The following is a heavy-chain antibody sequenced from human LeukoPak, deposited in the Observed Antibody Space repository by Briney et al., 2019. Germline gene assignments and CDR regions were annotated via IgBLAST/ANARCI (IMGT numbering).Heavy chain of an antibody. D-gene: IGHD6-6*01. CDR3: ARNPYSRSSLYYFDY. V-gene: IGHV4-39*01. CDR2: IYYSGST. CDR1: GGSISSSSYY. J-gene: IGHJ4*02. Sequence: SETLSLTCTVSGGSISSSSYYWGWIRQPPGKGLEWIGSIYYSGSTYHNPSLKSRVTISVDTSKNQFSLKLSSVTAADTAVYYCARNPYSRSSLYYFDYWGQGTLVTVSS.